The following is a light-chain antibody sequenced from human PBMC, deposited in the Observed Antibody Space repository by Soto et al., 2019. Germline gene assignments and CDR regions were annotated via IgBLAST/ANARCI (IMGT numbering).Light chain of an antibody. V-gene: IGKV3-20*01. J-gene: IGKJ4*01. CDR3: QQYGTSALT. Sequence: IVLTQSPGTLSLSPGERATLSCRASQRVSSSYLVWYQQRPGQPPRLLIYGTSTRAAGISDRFSGSGSGTDFTLTIYRLEPGDSAVYYCQQYGTSALTFCGGTKVEIK. CDR2: GTS. CDR1: QRVSSSY.